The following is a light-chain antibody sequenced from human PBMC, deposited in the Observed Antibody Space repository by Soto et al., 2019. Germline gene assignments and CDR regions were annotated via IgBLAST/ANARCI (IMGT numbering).Light chain of an antibody. CDR1: QSVSSSY. J-gene: IGKJ2*01. CDR3: QQYGRSPPYT. Sequence: EIVLTQSPGTLSLSPGERATLSCRASQSVSSSYLAWYQQKPGQAPRLLIYGASSRATGIPDRFSGSGSGIDFTLTISRLEPEDFAVYYCQQYGRSPPYTFGQGTKLEIK. CDR2: GAS. V-gene: IGKV3-20*01.